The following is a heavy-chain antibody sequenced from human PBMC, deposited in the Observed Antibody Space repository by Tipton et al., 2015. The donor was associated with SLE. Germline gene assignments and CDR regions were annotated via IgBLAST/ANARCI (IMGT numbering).Heavy chain of an antibody. CDR1: GGSISSSSYY. D-gene: IGHD3-3*01. J-gene: IGHJ3*02. Sequence: TLSLTCTVSGGSISSSSYYWGWIRQPPGKGLEWIGSIYYSGSTYYNPSLKSRVTISVDTSKNQFSLKLSSVTAADTAVYYCARSYYDFWSGLSAFDIWGQGTMVTVSS. CDR2: IYYSGST. V-gene: IGHV4-39*01. CDR3: ARSYYDFWSGLSAFDI.